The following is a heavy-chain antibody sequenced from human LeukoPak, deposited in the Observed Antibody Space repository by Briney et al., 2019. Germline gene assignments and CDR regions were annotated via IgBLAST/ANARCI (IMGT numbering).Heavy chain of an antibody. CDR1: GYSFTSYW. CDR2: IYPGDSDT. Sequence: GESLKISCKGSGYSFTSYWIGWVRQMPGEGLEWMGIIYPGDSDTRYSPSFQGQVTISADKSISTAYLQWSSLKASDTAMYYCASSGYCSGGSCYSDAFDIWGQGTMVTVSS. J-gene: IGHJ3*02. D-gene: IGHD2-15*01. CDR3: ASSGYCSGGSCYSDAFDI. V-gene: IGHV5-51*03.